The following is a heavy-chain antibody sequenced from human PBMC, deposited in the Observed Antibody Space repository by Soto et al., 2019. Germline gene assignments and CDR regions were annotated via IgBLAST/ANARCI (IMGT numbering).Heavy chain of an antibody. D-gene: IGHD3-3*01. CDR2: ISGSGGST. CDR3: AKTPARITIFGVVNHSGYYMDV. CDR1: GFTFSSYA. Sequence: PGGSLRLSCAASGFTFSSYAMSWVRQAPGKGLEWVLAISGSGGSTYYADSVKGRFTISRDNSKNTLYLQMNSLRAEDTAVYYCAKTPARITIFGVVNHSGYYMDVWGKGTTVTVSS. J-gene: IGHJ6*03. V-gene: IGHV3-23*01.